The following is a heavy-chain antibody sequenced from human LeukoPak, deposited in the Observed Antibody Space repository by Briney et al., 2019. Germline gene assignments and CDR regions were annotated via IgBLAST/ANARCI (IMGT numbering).Heavy chain of an antibody. CDR1: GFTFTSHW. D-gene: IGHD2-8*01. CDR3: GRDQPPGVPNWFDP. V-gene: IGHV3-7*01. CDR2: IKTDGSDK. J-gene: IGHJ5*02. Sequence: GGSLRLSCAASGFTFTSHWMSWIRQVPGKGLEWVANIKTDGSDKYYVDSVKGRFTISRDNAQSSLYLQMNNLRGEDTAVYYCGRDQPPGVPNWFDPWGQGTLVTVSS.